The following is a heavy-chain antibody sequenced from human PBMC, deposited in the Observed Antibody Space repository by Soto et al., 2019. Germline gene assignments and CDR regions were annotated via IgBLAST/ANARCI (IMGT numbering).Heavy chain of an antibody. CDR1: GGSFSGYY. CDR3: ARAAVVGVNWFDP. CDR2: INHSGST. J-gene: IGHJ5*02. V-gene: IGHV4-34*01. D-gene: IGHD2-15*01. Sequence: QVQLQQWGAGLLKPSETLSLTCAVYGGSFSGYYWSWIRQPPGKGLEWIGEINHSGSTNYNPSLKSRVTISVDTSKNQFSLKLSSVTAADTAVYYCARAAVVGVNWFDPWGKGTLVTVSS.